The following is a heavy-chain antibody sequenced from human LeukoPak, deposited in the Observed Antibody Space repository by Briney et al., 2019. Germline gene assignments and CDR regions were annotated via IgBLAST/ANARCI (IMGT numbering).Heavy chain of an antibody. V-gene: IGHV4-39*01. J-gene: IGHJ5*01. Sequence: SETLSLTCTVSRGSIRTAVYYWAWVRQPPGEGLEWLGSIYFSGTPYFNPSLKSRVAVSIDTSKNQFSLKVTSVNASDTAVYFCARTSSWYAGAWFDSWGQGTLVTVSS. CDR1: RGSIRTAVYY. CDR3: ARTSSWYAGAWFDS. D-gene: IGHD6-13*01. CDR2: IYFSGTP.